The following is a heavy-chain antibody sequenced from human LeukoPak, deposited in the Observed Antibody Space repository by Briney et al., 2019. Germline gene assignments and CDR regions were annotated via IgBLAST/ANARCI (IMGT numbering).Heavy chain of an antibody. CDR2: ISSSGSTM. J-gene: IGHJ1*01. D-gene: IGHD1-26*01. V-gene: IGHV3-48*01. CDR3: ARNVGATLEYFQH. Sequence: VRQAPGKGLEWXSYISSSGSTMYHADSVKGRFTISRDNAKNSLFLQMHSLRAADTAVYYCARNVGATLEYFQHWGQGTLVTVSS.